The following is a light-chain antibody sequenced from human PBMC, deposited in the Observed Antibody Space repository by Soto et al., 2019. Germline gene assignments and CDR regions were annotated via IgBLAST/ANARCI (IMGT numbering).Light chain of an antibody. CDR1: QSIGNW. CDR2: KGS. Sequence: DIQMTQSPSTLSASVGDRVTITCRSSQSIGNWLAWYQQKPGKAHKLLIYKGSDLKSGVPYRFSGSGSGTEVTLTISSLQPDEFATYYCQHYNSYSEAFGQGTKVDI. V-gene: IGKV1-5*03. CDR3: QHYNSYSEA. J-gene: IGKJ1*01.